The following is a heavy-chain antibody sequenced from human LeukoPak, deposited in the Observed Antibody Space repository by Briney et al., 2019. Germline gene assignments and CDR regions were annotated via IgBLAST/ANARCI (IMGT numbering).Heavy chain of an antibody. CDR1: GFTFSSYS. J-gene: IGHJ4*02. Sequence: KPGGSLRLSCAASGFTFSSYSMNWVRQAPGKGLEWVSSISSSSSYIYYADSVKGRFTISRDNAKNSLYLQMNSLRAEDTAVYYCATSTVAIARGGYWGQGTLVTVSS. CDR2: ISSSSSYI. D-gene: IGHD4-17*01. V-gene: IGHV3-21*01. CDR3: ATSTVAIARGGY.